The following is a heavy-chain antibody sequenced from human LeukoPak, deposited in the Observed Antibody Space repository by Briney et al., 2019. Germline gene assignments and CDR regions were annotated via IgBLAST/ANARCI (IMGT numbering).Heavy chain of an antibody. Sequence: ASVKVSCKASGGTFISYAISWVRQAPGQRLEWMGWINAGNGNTKYSQKFQGRVTITRDTSASTAYMELSSLRSEDTAVYYCARDRMVRGVRPGWFDPWGQGTLVTVSS. J-gene: IGHJ5*02. CDR2: INAGNGNT. CDR3: ARDRMVRGVRPGWFDP. D-gene: IGHD3-10*01. V-gene: IGHV1-3*01. CDR1: GGTFISYA.